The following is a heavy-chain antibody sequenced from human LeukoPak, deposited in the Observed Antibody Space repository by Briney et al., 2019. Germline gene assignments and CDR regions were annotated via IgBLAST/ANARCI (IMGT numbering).Heavy chain of an antibody. D-gene: IGHD3-10*01. CDR2: IYHSGST. V-gene: IGHV4-39*07. CDR1: GGSISSGDYY. Sequence: SETLSLTCTVSGGSISSGDYYWSWIRQPPGKGLEWIGSIYHSGSTFYNPSLKSRVTISVDPSKNQFSLKLSSVIVADTAVYYCARDQDYYGSGSHGPDHWGQGILVTVSS. CDR3: ARDQDYYGSGSHGPDH. J-gene: IGHJ5*02.